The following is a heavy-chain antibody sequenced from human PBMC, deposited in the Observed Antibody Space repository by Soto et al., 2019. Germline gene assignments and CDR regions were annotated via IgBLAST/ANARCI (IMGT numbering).Heavy chain of an antibody. Sequence: QVQLVQSGAEVRNPGASVKVSCKTSGYTFSRSGISWVRQAPGQGLEWMGWISTYNGDANYAQKLQGRVTMTTHTSTSTAFMELGTLTSDDTAVYYCARSGSVPYFSYGLDVWGQGTRVTVSS. D-gene: IGHD1-26*01. CDR3: ARSGSVPYFSYGLDV. V-gene: IGHV1-18*01. CDR1: GYTFSRSG. J-gene: IGHJ6*02. CDR2: ISTYNGDA.